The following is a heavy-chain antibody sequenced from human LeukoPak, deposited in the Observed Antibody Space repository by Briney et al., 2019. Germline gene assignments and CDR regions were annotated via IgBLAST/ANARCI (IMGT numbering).Heavy chain of an antibody. V-gene: IGHV1-46*01. CDR2: ISPSGGST. CDR1: GYTFTSYY. J-gene: IGHJ5*02. CDR3: ASEGFDP. Sequence: ASVKVSCKASGYTFTSYYMHWVRQAPGQGLEWMGIISPSGGSTSYAQKFQGRVTMTKDTSTSTVYMELSSLRYEDTAVYYCASEGFDPWGQGTLVTVSS.